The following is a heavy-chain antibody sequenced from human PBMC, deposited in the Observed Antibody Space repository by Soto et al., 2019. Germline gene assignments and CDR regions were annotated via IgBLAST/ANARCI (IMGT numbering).Heavy chain of an antibody. V-gene: IGHV1-18*01. Sequence: ASVKVSCKASGYTFTSYGISWVRQAPGQGLEWMGWISAYNGNTNYAQKLQGRVTMTTDTSTSTAYMELRSLRSDDTAVYYCARINDSSELYLFDIWGQGTMVTVSS. CDR2: ISAYNGNT. J-gene: IGHJ3*02. CDR1: GYTFTSYG. D-gene: IGHD2-8*01. CDR3: ARINDSSELYLFDI.